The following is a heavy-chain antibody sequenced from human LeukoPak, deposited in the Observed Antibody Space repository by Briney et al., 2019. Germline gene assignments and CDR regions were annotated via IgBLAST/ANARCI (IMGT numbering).Heavy chain of an antibody. CDR3: ARDRGTIFGVLDV. CDR1: GYTFTSYY. V-gene: IGHV1-46*01. Sequence: ASVKVSCKASGYTFTSYYMHWVRQAPGQGLEWMGIINPSGGSTSYAQKFQGRVTMTRDTSTSTVYMELGSLRSEDTAVYYCARDRGTIFGVLDVWGKGTTVTVSS. D-gene: IGHD3-3*01. CDR2: INPSGGST. J-gene: IGHJ6*04.